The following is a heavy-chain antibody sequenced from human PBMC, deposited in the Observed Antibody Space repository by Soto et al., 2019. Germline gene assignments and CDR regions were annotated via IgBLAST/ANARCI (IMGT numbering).Heavy chain of an antibody. J-gene: IGHJ6*02. Sequence: PGGSLRLSCAASGFTFSSYGMHWVRQAPGKGLEWVAVIWYDGSNKYYADSVKGRLTISRDNSKNTLYLQMNSLRAEDTAVYYCAGEVDYYGSGSYYNSGYYYYGMDVWGQGTTVTVSS. CDR3: AGEVDYYGSGSYYNSGYYYYGMDV. V-gene: IGHV3-33*01. CDR2: IWYDGSNK. CDR1: GFTFSSYG. D-gene: IGHD3-10*01.